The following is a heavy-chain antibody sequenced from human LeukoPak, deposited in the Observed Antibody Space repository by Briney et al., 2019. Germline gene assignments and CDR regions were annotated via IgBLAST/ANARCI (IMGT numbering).Heavy chain of an antibody. J-gene: IGHJ4*02. Sequence: SETLSLTCAVYGGSFSGYYWSWIRQPPGKGLEWIGEINHSGSTNYNPSLKSRVTISVGTSKNQFSLKLSSVTAADTAVYYCARSELLFDYRGQGTLVTVSS. CDR2: INHSGST. CDR3: ARSELLFDY. CDR1: GGSFSGYY. V-gene: IGHV4-34*01. D-gene: IGHD1-26*01.